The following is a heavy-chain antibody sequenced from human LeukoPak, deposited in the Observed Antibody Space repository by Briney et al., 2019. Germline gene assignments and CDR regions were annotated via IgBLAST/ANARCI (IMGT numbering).Heavy chain of an antibody. V-gene: IGHV3-30*02. CDR3: ARDHFGSGNFYSWWFDP. CDR2: IRYDGNNK. J-gene: IGHJ5*02. Sequence: GGSLRLSCAASGFTFSSYGTHWVRQAPGKGLEWVTFIRYDGNNKYYAGSVKGRFTISRDNSKNTLYLQMNSLRAEDTAVYYCARDHFGSGNFYSWWFDPWGQGTLVTVSS. CDR1: GFTFSSYG. D-gene: IGHD3-10*01.